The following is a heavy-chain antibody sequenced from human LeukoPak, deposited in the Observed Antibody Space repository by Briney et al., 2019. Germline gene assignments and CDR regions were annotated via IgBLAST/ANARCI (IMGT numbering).Heavy chain of an antibody. D-gene: IGHD1-26*01. J-gene: IGHJ3*02. CDR3: ARRRRIVGATPGAFDI. CDR1: GDSISSNY. CDR2: IPYSGST. V-gene: IGHV4-59*01. Sequence: PSETLSLTCTVSGDSISSNYWSWIRQPPGKGLEWIGYIPYSGSTNYNASLKSRVTISIDTSKNQFSLKLSSVTAADTAVYYCARRRRIVGATPGAFDIWGQGTMVTVS.